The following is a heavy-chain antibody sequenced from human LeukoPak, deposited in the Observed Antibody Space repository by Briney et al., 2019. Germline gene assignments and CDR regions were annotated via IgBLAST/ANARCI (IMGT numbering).Heavy chain of an antibody. J-gene: IGHJ4*02. V-gene: IGHV3-23*01. Sequence: QTGGSLRLSCAASGFTFSSYAMSWVRQAPGKGLEWVSVISSGSGGSTDYADSVKGRFTISRDNFKNTVYLQMNSLRAEDTAVYYCAKPPKAAIVAAITGRGECFDSWGQGALVTVSS. D-gene: IGHD5-12*01. CDR3: AKPPKAAIVAAITGRGECFDS. CDR1: GFTFSSYA. CDR2: ISSGSGGST.